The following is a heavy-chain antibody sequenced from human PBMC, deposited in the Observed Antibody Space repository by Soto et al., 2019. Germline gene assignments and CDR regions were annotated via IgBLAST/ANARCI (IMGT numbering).Heavy chain of an antibody. V-gene: IGHV3-13*01. D-gene: IGHD3-9*01. CDR3: ARATGYDIDYYYYGMDV. Sequence: GGSLRLSCAASGFTFSSYDMHWVRQATGKGLEWVSAIGTAGDTYYPGSVKGRFTISRENAKNSLYLQMNSLRAEDTAVYYCARATGYDIDYYYYGMDVWAKGPRSPSP. J-gene: IGHJ6*02. CDR2: IGTAGDT. CDR1: GFTFSSYD.